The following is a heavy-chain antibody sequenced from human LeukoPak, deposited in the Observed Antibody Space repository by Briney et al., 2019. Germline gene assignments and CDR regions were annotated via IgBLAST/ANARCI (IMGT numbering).Heavy chain of an antibody. CDR2: IYTSGST. V-gene: IGHV4-4*07. J-gene: IGHJ3*02. CDR3: ARGCSGGSCYYDAFDI. CDR1: GGSISSYY. D-gene: IGHD2-15*01. Sequence: PSETLSLTCTVSGGSISSYYWSWIRQPAGKGLEWIGRIYTSGSTNYNPSLKSRVTTSVDTSKNQFSLKLSSVTAADTAVYYCARGCSGGSCYYDAFDIWGQGTMVTVSS.